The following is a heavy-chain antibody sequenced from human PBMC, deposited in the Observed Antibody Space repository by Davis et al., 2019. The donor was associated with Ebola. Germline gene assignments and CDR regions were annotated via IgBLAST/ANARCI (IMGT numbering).Heavy chain of an antibody. Sequence: GESLKISCAASGFTFSSYAMSWVRQAPGKGLEWVSGISWHSGSIGYADSVKGRFTISRDNSKNTLYLQMSSLRAEDTAVYYCVKDSYWGQGTLVTVSS. CDR1: GFTFSSYA. J-gene: IGHJ4*02. V-gene: IGHV3-23*01. CDR3: VKDSY. CDR2: ISWHSGSI.